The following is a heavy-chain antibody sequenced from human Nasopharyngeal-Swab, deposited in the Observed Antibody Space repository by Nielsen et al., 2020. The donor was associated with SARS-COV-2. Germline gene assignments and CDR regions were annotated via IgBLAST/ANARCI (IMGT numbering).Heavy chain of an antibody. CDR3: ARGSIDFWSGYHSPFDY. CDR1: GFTFSSYA. V-gene: IGHV3-23*01. Sequence: GGSLRLSCAASGFTFSSYAMSWVRQAPGKGLEWVSAISGSGGSTYYADSVKGRFTISRDNSKNTLYLQMNSLRAEDTAVYYCARGSIDFWSGYHSPFDYWGQGTLVTVSS. J-gene: IGHJ4*02. D-gene: IGHD3-3*01. CDR2: ISGSGGST.